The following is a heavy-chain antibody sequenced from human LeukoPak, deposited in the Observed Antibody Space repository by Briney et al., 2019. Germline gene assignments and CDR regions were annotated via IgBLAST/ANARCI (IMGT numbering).Heavy chain of an antibody. CDR3: VRGGSAFDV. CDR2: IKVDGGVQ. CDR1: GFTFSDSW. Sequence: GGSLRLSCAASGFTFSDSWMSWVRQAPGKGVGWVANIKVDGGVQNYVDSVKGRFSISRDNAKNSLYLQMNSLRAEDTAVYYCVRGGSAFDVWGQGTMVTVSS. J-gene: IGHJ3*01. V-gene: IGHV3-7*01.